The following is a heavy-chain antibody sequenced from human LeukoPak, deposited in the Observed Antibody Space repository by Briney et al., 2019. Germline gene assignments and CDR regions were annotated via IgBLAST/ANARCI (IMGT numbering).Heavy chain of an antibody. CDR1: GYTFTGYY. CDR2: INPNSGGT. V-gene: IGHV1-2*02. CDR3: ARASYRWELPDFDY. J-gene: IGHJ4*02. D-gene: IGHD2-15*01. Sequence: ASVKASCKASGYTFTGYYMHWVRQAPGQGLEWMGWINPNSGGTNYAQKFQGRVTMTRDTSISTAYMELSRLRSDDTAVYYCARASYRWELPDFDYWGQGTLVTVSS.